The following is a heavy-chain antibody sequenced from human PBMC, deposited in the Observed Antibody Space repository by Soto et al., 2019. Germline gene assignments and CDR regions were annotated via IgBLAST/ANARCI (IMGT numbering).Heavy chain of an antibody. CDR1: GGSISSYY. CDR3: ATNYGYYYYMDV. CDR2: IYYSGST. Sequence: PSETLSLTCTVSGGSISSYYWSWIRQPPGKGLEWIGYIYYSGSTNYNPSLKSRVTISVDTSKNQFSLKLSSVTAADTAVYYCATNYGYYYYMDVWGKGTTVTVSS. D-gene: IGHD4-17*01. V-gene: IGHV4-59*08. J-gene: IGHJ6*03.